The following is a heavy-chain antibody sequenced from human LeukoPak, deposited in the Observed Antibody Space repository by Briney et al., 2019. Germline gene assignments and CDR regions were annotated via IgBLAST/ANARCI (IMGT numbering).Heavy chain of an antibody. Sequence: SVKVSCKASGGTFSRYVISWVRQAPGEGREWMGGIIPIFGTANYYAQQFPGRLTITTDESPSTAYMELSSLRSEDTAVYYFASGPEYGDYGYWGQGTLVTVSS. CDR1: GGTFSRYV. CDR2: IIPIFGTA. V-gene: IGHV1-69*05. D-gene: IGHD4-17*01. CDR3: ASGPEYGDYGY. J-gene: IGHJ4*02.